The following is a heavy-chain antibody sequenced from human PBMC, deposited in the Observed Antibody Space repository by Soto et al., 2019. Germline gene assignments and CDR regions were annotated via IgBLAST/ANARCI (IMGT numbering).Heavy chain of an antibody. Sequence: QVHLVQSGAEVKKPGASVKVSCKGSGYTFTSYGITWVRQAPGQGLEWMGWISAHTGNTDYAQKPQGRVTVTRHTSTSTAYMELTSLRSADTAVYYCARGRYGDYWGQGALVTVSS. V-gene: IGHV1-18*01. CDR2: ISAHTGNT. CDR1: GYTFTSYG. D-gene: IGHD1-1*01. J-gene: IGHJ4*02. CDR3: ARGRYGDY.